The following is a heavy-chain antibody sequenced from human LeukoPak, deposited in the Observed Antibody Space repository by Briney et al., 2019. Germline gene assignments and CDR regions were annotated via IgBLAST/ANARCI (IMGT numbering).Heavy chain of an antibody. V-gene: IGHV3-15*01. J-gene: IGHJ4*02. CDR2: IKSKNDGGTT. D-gene: IGHD3-10*01. Sequence: PGGSLRLSCAASGFTFSNAWVSWVRQAPGKGLEWIGRIKSKNDGGTTDYAAPLKGRFTISRDDSKNILYLQMNSLKTDDTAVYYCTTGVWFRMYYFDYWGQGSLVTVSS. CDR3: TTGVWFRMYYFDY. CDR1: GFTFSNAW.